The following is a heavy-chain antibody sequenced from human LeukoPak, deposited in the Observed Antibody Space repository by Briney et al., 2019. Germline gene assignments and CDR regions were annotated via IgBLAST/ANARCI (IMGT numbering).Heavy chain of an antibody. V-gene: IGHV4-39*01. CDR2: IYYTGST. J-gene: IGHJ4*02. Sequence: SSETLSLTCTVSGGSISSSSYYWGWIRQPPGKGLEWIGSIYYTGSTYYNPSLKSRVTISVDTSKNQFSLKLSSVAAADTAVYYCASLPLDYWGQGTLVTVSS. CDR3: ASLPLDY. CDR1: GGSISSSSYY.